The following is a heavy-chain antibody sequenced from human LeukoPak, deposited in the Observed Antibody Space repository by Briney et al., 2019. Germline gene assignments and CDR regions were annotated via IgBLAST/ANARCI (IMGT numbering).Heavy chain of an antibody. Sequence: SETLSLTCTVSGGSISSYYWSWIRQPAGKGLEWIGRIYTSGSTNYNPSLKSRVTMSVDTSKNQFSLKLSSVTAADTAVYYCARDRYYYDSSGSATYYMDVWAKGPRSPSP. D-gene: IGHD3-22*01. CDR3: ARDRYYYDSSGSATYYMDV. CDR1: GGSISSYY. J-gene: IGHJ6*03. V-gene: IGHV4-4*07. CDR2: IYTSGST.